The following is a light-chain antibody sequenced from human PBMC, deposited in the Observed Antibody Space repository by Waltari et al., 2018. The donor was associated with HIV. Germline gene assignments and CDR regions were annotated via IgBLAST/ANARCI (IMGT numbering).Light chain of an antibody. CDR2: RNN. CDR1: SPHIGSTY. J-gene: IGLJ3*02. V-gene: IGLV1-47*01. Sequence: QSLLPLPPSASGTPGQTVPISSSGSSPHIGSTYVYWYHQFPGKDPMLCTDRNNQRSSGVPDRCPGSKSSNAASLAIVGRRAEDEAGYYGAAWVDSRSVVFGGGTELNGL. CDR3: AAWVDSRSVV.